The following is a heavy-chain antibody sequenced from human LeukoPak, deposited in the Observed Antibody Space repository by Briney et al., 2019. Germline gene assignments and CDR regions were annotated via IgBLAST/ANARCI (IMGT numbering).Heavy chain of an antibody. D-gene: IGHD2-2*01. CDR1: GFTFSSYS. CDR2: ISSSSSYI. Sequence: GGSLRLSCAASGFTFSSYSMNWVRQAPGKGLEWVSSISSSSSYIYYADSVKGRFTISRDNAKNSLYLQMNSLRAEDTAVYYCASHLVPDCSSTSCDVGLSNAFDIWGQGTMVTVSS. J-gene: IGHJ3*02. CDR3: ASHLVPDCSSTSCDVGLSNAFDI. V-gene: IGHV3-21*01.